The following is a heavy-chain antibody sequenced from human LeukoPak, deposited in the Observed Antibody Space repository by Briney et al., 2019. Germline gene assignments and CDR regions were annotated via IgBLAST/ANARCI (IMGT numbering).Heavy chain of an antibody. CDR2: IIPIFGTA. CDR1: GGTFSSYA. Sequence: ASVKVSCKASGGTFSSYAIGLVRQAHGPGLDLMGGIIPIFGTANYEQKFQGRVTITADESTSTAYMELISLRAEDSAVYYCAREPVRSSTSCYWCAFDIWGQGTMVAVSS. CDR3: AREPVRSSTSCYWCAFDI. J-gene: IGHJ3*02. D-gene: IGHD2-2*01. V-gene: IGHV1-69*01.